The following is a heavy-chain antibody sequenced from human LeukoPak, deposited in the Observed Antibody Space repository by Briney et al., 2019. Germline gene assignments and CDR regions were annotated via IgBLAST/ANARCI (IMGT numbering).Heavy chain of an antibody. Sequence: PGGSLRLSCAASGFTFSIYAMSWVRQAPGKGLKWVSGISGSSSHTLDADSVRGRFIISRDNTRNTLYLHMNSLRAEDTALYYCAKEGDYSNAAPEWGFDSWGQGTLVTVSS. CDR2: ISGSSSHT. CDR3: AKEGDYSNAAPEWGFDS. D-gene: IGHD4-17*01. CDR1: GFTFSIYA. V-gene: IGHV3-23*01. J-gene: IGHJ4*02.